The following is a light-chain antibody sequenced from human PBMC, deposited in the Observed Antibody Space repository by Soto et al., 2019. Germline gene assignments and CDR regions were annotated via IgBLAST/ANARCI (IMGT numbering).Light chain of an antibody. Sequence: DIQMTQSPSSLSASVGDRVTTTCRASQSISSYLNWYQQKPGKAPKFLIYATSTLQSGVPSRFSGSGSGTDFTLTISSLQPEDSATYYCQQTYSTPLIFGGGTKVDIK. V-gene: IGKV1-39*01. J-gene: IGKJ4*01. CDR2: ATS. CDR3: QQTYSTPLI. CDR1: QSISSY.